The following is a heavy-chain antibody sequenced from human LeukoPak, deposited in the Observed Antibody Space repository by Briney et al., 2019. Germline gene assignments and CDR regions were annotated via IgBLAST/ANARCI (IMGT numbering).Heavy chain of an antibody. CDR1: GFTFSSYG. D-gene: IGHD1-26*01. CDR2: ISSSSSYI. Sequence: GALRLSCAASGFTFSSYGMSWVRQAPGKGLEWVSSISSSSSYIYYADSVKGRFTISRDNAKNSLYLQMNSLRAEDTAVYYCARGYSGSYMDYWGQGTLVTVSS. J-gene: IGHJ4*02. CDR3: ARGYSGSYMDY. V-gene: IGHV3-21*01.